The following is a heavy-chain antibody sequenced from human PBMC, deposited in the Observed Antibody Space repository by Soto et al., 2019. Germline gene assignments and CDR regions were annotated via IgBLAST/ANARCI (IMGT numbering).Heavy chain of an antibody. Sequence: EVQLVESGGGLVQPGGSLRLSCAASGLTVSTNPMSWVRQAPGKGLEWVSVIYTGGGTHYADSVKGRFTISRDNSKNTVNLQMNSLRPADTEVYYCARDGSGHWGQGTLVTVSS. J-gene: IGHJ4*02. CDR3: ARDGSGH. V-gene: IGHV3-66*01. CDR2: IYTGGGT. CDR1: GLTVSTNP.